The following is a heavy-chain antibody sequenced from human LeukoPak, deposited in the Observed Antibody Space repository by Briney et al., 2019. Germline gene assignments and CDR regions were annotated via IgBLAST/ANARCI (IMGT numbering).Heavy chain of an antibody. D-gene: IGHD6-19*01. Sequence: PGGSLRLSCAASGFTFSSYGMHWVRQAPGKGLEWVAVIWYDGSNKYYADSVKGRFTISRDNSKNTLYLQMNSLRAEDTAVYYCARYPGIAVAGTSGIDYWGQGTLVTVSS. CDR1: GFTFSSYG. J-gene: IGHJ4*02. CDR2: IWYDGSNK. CDR3: ARYPGIAVAGTSGIDY. V-gene: IGHV3-33*01.